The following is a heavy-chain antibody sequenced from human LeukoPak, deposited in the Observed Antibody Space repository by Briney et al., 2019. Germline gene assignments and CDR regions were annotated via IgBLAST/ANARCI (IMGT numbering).Heavy chain of an antibody. J-gene: IGHJ4*02. Sequence: SETLSLTCTVSGGSISSSSYYWGWIRQPPGKGLEWIGSIYYSGSTYYNPSLKSRVTISVDTSKNQFSLKLSSVTAADAAVYYCARYGGPYYWGQGTLVTVSS. CDR1: GGSISSSSYY. CDR2: IYYSGST. CDR3: ARYGGPYY. D-gene: IGHD4-23*01. V-gene: IGHV4-39*01.